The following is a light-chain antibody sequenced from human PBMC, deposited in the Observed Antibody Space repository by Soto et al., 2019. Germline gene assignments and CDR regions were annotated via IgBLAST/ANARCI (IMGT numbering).Light chain of an antibody. J-gene: IGKJ2*01. CDR1: QIRILYDGNTY. V-gene: IGKV2-30*02. CDR3: QQYNSYSNT. CDR2: TVS. Sequence: DVVMTQSRLSLPVPLGQPAAISFNSTQIRILYDGNTYLSWFHQRPGQSPRRLIYTVSNRASGVPDRCSGSGSGTEFTLTISNLQPDDFATYYCQQYNSYSNTFGQGTKVDIK.